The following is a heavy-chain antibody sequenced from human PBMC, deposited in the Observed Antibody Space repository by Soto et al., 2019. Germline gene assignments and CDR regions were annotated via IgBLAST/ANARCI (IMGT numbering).Heavy chain of an antibody. CDR2: IYYSGST. D-gene: IGHD6-13*01. V-gene: IGHV4-59*01. Sequence: SETLSLTCTVSGGSISSYYWSWIRQPPGKGLEWIGYIYYSGSTNYNPSLKSRVTISVDTSKNQFSLKLSSVTAADTAVYYCARERVSSRWYNYDGMGAWGQGTTVTAS. CDR1: GGSISSYY. J-gene: IGHJ6*02. CDR3: ARERVSSRWYNYDGMGA.